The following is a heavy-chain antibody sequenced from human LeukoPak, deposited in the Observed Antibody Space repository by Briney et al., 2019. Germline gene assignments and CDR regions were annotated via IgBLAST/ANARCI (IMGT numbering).Heavy chain of an antibody. CDR3: TRRSPGVTMVRGVITGGWFDP. J-gene: IGHJ5*02. CDR2: IRSKANSYAT. V-gene: IGHV3-73*01. Sequence: GGSLRLSCAASGLTFSRYVMIWVRQAPGKGLQWVGRIRSKANSYATTFAASVKGRFTISRDDSKNTAYLQMSSLKTEDTAIYYCTRRSPGVTMVRGVITGGWFDPWGQGTLVTVSS. CDR1: GLTFSRYV. D-gene: IGHD3-10*01.